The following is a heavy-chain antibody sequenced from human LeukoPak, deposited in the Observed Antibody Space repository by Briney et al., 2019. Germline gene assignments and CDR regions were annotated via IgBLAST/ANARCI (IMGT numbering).Heavy chain of an antibody. D-gene: IGHD6-19*01. J-gene: IGHJ4*02. CDR2: ISHGENT. CDR1: GGSLRTFY. CDR3: ATRDSSGWYFDY. V-gene: IGHV4-34*01. Sequence: SETLSLTCAVYGGSLRTFYWTWIRQSPGKGLEWLGEISHGENTKYNPSLKSRLTISVDMSKYHFSLKLTSVTAADTAVYYCATRDSSGWYFDYWGQGTLVTVSS.